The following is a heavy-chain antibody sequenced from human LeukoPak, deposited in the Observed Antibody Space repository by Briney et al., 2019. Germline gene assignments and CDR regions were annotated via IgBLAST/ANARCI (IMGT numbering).Heavy chain of an antibody. V-gene: IGHV4-61*01. CDR3: ARGNYDFWSGFSYYYMDV. D-gene: IGHD3-3*01. CDR2: IYYSGST. J-gene: IGHJ6*03. CDR1: GGSVSSGSYY. Sequence: PSETLSLTCTVSGGSVSSGSYYCSWIRQPPRNGLEWIGYIYYSGSTNYNPSLKSRVTISVGTSKNQFSLKLSSVTAADTAVYYCARGNYDFWSGFSYYYMDVWGKGTTVTVSS.